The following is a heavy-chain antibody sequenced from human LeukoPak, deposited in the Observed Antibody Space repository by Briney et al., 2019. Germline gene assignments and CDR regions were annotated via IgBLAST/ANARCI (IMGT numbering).Heavy chain of an antibody. Sequence: SETLSLTCTVSGGSISSYYWSWIRQPPGKGLEWIANIDYSGNTIYNPALKSRVTMSVDTSKNQFSLKLSSVTAADTAVYYCARRAGYSSSWSFDYWGQGTLVTVSS. J-gene: IGHJ4*02. CDR1: GGSISSYY. D-gene: IGHD6-13*01. V-gene: IGHV4-59*08. CDR3: ARRAGYSSSWSFDY. CDR2: IDYSGNT.